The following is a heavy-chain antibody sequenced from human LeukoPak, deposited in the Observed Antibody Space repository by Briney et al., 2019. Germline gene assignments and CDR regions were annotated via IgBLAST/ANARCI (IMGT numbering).Heavy chain of an antibody. V-gene: IGHV3-30*18. D-gene: IGHD2-8*01. Sequence: GGSLRLSCAASGFTFSNYGMHWVRQAPGNGLEWVTIISYDGSNKYYADSVKGRFTISRDNSKNTLYLQMNSLRAEDTAVYYCAKDPGGLMVNDFFDYWGQGTLVTVSS. CDR3: AKDPGGLMVNDFFDY. CDR1: GFTFSNYG. CDR2: ISYDGSNK. J-gene: IGHJ4*02.